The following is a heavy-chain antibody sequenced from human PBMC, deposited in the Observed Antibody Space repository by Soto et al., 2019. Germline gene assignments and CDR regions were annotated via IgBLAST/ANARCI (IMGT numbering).Heavy chain of an antibody. D-gene: IGHD4-17*01. J-gene: IGHJ6*02. CDR3: ARGGRAVTTRYYYYGMDV. CDR1: GFTFSSYD. CDR2: IGTAGDT. Sequence: GGSLRLSCAASGFTFSSYDMHWVRQAAGNGLEWVSAIGTAGDTYYPGSLKGRFTISRENAKNSLYLQMNSLRAEDTAVYYCARGGRAVTTRYYYYGMDVWGQGTTVTVSS. V-gene: IGHV3-13*01.